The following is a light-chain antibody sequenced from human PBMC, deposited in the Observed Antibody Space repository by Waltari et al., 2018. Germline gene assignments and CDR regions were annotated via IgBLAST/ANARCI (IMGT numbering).Light chain of an antibody. Sequence: QSALTQPASVSGSPGQSITISCTGTSSDVGNYHSVSWYQKNPGKAPQLIIYEINMRPSVISNRFSGSKSGNTASLTISGLQAEDEADYYCCSYVTGGTLVFGGGTRLTVL. J-gene: IGLJ2*01. V-gene: IGLV2-23*02. CDR1: SSDVGNYHS. CDR2: EIN. CDR3: CSYVTGGTLV.